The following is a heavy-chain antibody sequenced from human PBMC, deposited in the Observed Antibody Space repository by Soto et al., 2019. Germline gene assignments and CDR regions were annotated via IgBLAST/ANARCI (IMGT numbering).Heavy chain of an antibody. CDR3: AKVGHYYDATGYYYFDY. Sequence: EVQLLESGGGLVQPGGSLRLSCAASGFTFSSYAMSWVLQAPGKGLECVSVVSGSAGTTYYGDSVQDRFTISRDNFKNTLYLQMNSPRAEDTALYYCAKVGHYYDATGYYYFDYWGQGTPVTASS. V-gene: IGHV3-23*01. CDR2: VSGSAGTT. D-gene: IGHD3-22*01. CDR1: GFTFSSYA. J-gene: IGHJ4*02.